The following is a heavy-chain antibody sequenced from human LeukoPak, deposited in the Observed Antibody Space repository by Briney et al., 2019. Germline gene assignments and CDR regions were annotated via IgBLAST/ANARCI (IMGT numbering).Heavy chain of an antibody. V-gene: IGHV4-30-4*01. D-gene: IGHD4-17*01. CDR3: ATKPNGDYYFDY. Sequence: PSQTLSLTCTVSGGSISSSDYYWSWIRQPPGMGLEWIGYIHYSGATYYNPSLKSRVTLSVDTSKNQFPLRLTSVTAADTAVYYCATKPNGDYYFDYWGQGTLVTVSS. J-gene: IGHJ4*02. CDR2: IHYSGAT. CDR1: GGSISSSDYY.